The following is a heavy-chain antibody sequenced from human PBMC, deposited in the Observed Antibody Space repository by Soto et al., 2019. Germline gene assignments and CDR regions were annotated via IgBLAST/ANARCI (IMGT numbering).Heavy chain of an antibody. Sequence: GGSLSLSCAASGFTFNNHDMHWVRQATGKGLEWVSGIGVLGDTYYPGSVNGRFTISRENAKNSLYLQINDLRAGDTAVYYCARGLLGPGDYYYGMDVWGQGTTVTVSS. D-gene: IGHD7-27*01. CDR1: GFTFNNHD. CDR3: ARGLLGPGDYYYGMDV. CDR2: IGVLGDT. J-gene: IGHJ6*02. V-gene: IGHV3-13*01.